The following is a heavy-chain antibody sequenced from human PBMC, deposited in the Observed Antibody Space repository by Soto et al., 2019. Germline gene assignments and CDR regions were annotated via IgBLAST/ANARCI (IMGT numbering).Heavy chain of an antibody. CDR1: GGFVNSVNNY. CDR3: ARVPFSSFGVADPPVGWFDP. D-gene: IGHD3-3*01. CDR2: IFYTGST. Sequence: QVHLQESGPGLVKPSQTLSLTCTVSGGFVNSVNNYWSWIRQPPGKGLEWLGYIFYTGSTYYNPSLSSRITIAIARSKNRSSLKLTSVTAADTAVYYCARVPFSSFGVADPPVGWFDPWGQGTLVTVSS. V-gene: IGHV4-30-4*01. J-gene: IGHJ5*02.